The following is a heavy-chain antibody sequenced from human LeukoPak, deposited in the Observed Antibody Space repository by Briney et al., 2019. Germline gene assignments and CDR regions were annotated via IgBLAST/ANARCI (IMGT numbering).Heavy chain of an antibody. Sequence: SETLSLTCSVSGGSISSYYWSWIRQPPGKGLEWIGEINHSGSTNYNPSLKSRVTISVDTSKNQFSLKLSSVTAADTAVFYCARDYYGSGSYEYWGQGTLVTVSS. J-gene: IGHJ4*02. CDR3: ARDYYGSGSYEY. CDR2: INHSGST. V-gene: IGHV4-34*01. D-gene: IGHD3-10*01. CDR1: GGSISSYY.